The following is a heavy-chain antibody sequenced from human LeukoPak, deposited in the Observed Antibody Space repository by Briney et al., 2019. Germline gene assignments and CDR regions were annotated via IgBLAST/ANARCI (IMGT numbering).Heavy chain of an antibody. CDR3: ARDGLNWFDP. CDR2: IYTSGST. V-gene: IGHV4-61*02. CDR1: GDSISSGSYY. Sequence: SETLSLTCTDSGDSISSGSYYWSWIRQPAGKGLEWIGRIYTSGSTNYNPSLKSRVTISVDTSKNQFSLKLSSVTAADTAVYYCARDGLNWFDPWGQGTLVTVSS. J-gene: IGHJ5*02.